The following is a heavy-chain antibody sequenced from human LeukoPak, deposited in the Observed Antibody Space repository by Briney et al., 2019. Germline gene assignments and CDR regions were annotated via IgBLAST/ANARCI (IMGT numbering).Heavy chain of an antibody. V-gene: IGHV3-30*09. D-gene: IGHD1-26*01. CDR1: GFSFKSFA. Sequence: PGRSLRLSCAASGFSFKSFAMHWVRQAPGKGLEWVAVISDDGRNKYSADSVKGRFAISRDNSKNTLYLQMNSLRPEDTAAYYCARDQWELDYWGQGTLVTVSS. CDR3: ARDQWELDY. CDR2: ISDDGRNK. J-gene: IGHJ4*02.